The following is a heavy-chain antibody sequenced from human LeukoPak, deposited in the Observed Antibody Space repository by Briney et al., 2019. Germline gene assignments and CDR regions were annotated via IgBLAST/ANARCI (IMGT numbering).Heavy chain of an antibody. D-gene: IGHD3-10*01. Sequence: GGSLRLSCAASGFTFDDYAMHWVRQAPGKGLEWVSGISWNSGSIGYADSVKGRFTISRDNAKNSLYLQMNSLRAEDTALYYCAKDEGPYYHGSGSLIDYWGQGTLVTVSS. CDR3: AKDEGPYYHGSGSLIDY. J-gene: IGHJ4*02. V-gene: IGHV3-9*01. CDR2: ISWNSGSI. CDR1: GFTFDDYA.